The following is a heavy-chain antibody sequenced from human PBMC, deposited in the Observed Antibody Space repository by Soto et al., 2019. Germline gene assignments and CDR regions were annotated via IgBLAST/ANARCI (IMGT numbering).Heavy chain of an antibody. CDR3: AGLYPYESSGYHLDS. CDR2: IYYLGDT. Sequence: PSETLSLTCTVSGGSISSTSSYWAWIRQPPGKGLEWVGSIYYLGDTYYNPSLGSRVTISVDTSKNQFSLKLSSVTAADTAVFYCAGLYPYESSGYHLDSGTRETLFTVSS. D-gene: IGHD3-22*01. J-gene: IGHJ4*02. CDR1: GGSISSTSSY. V-gene: IGHV4-39*01.